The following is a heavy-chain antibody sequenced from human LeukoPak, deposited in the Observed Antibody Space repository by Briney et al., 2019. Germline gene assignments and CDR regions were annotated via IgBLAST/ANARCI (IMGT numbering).Heavy chain of an antibody. CDR3: ATRDDYGDY. CDR1: GGSFSGYY. CDR2: INHSGST. Sequence: SETLSLTCAVYGGSFSGYYWSWIRQPPGKGLEWIGEINHSGSTNYNPTIKSRVTISVYTSKNQFSLKLSSVTAADTAVYYCATRDDYGDYWGQGTLVTVSS. J-gene: IGHJ4*02. V-gene: IGHV4-34*01.